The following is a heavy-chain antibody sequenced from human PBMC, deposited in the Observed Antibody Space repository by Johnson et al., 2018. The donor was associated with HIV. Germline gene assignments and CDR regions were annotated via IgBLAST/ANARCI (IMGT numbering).Heavy chain of an antibody. CDR2: IHSDDST. CDR1: RITVSISY. V-gene: IGHV3-66*01. D-gene: IGHD2-21*02. J-gene: IGHJ3*02. CDR3: ARGGGAYCGGDCLRTFDI. Sequence: VQLVESGGGLVQPGGSLRLSCVASRITVSISYMSWVRQAPGKGLEWVSVIHSDDSTYYADSVKGRLTISRDNSKNKVYLQMNSLRAEDTAVYYCARGGGAYCGGDCLRTFDIWGQGTMVTASS.